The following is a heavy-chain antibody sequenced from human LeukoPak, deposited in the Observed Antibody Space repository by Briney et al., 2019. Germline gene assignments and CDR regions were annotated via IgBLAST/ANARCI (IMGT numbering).Heavy chain of an antibody. CDR2: IYPGDSET. CDR1: GYSVKSYW. V-gene: IGHV5-51*01. J-gene: IGHJ4*02. D-gene: IGHD2-2*01. Sequence: GESLKIPCQGSGYSVKSYWIAWVRQMPGKGLEWMGTIYPGDSETRYSPSFQGQVTISVDKSLSTAYVQWSSLKASDTAMYYCARHLSSIISSPNYWGQGTLVTVSS. CDR3: ARHLSSIISSPNY.